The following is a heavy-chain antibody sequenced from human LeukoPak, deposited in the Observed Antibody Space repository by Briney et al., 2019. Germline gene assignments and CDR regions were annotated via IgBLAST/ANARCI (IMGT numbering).Heavy chain of an antibody. CDR1: GFTFSDYY. Sequence: GGSLRLSCAASGFTFSDYYMSWIRQAPGKGLEWVSYISSSGSTIYYADSVKGRFTISRDNAKNSLYLQMNSLRAEDTAVYYCARDSPTLRFLEWFNAFDIWGQGTMVTVSS. V-gene: IGHV3-11*04. CDR2: ISSSGSTI. CDR3: ARDSPTLRFLEWFNAFDI. J-gene: IGHJ3*02. D-gene: IGHD3-3*01.